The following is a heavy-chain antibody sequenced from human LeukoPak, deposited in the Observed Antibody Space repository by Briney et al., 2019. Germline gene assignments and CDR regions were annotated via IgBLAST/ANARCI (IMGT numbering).Heavy chain of an antibody. V-gene: IGHV3-21*01. J-gene: IGHJ5*02. CDR3: ARRLRRERWFDP. CDR2: ISSSSSYI. D-gene: IGHD4-17*01. CDR1: GFTFSSYS. Sequence: PGGSLRLSCAASGFTFSSYSMNWVRQAPGKGLEWVSSISSSSSYIYYADSVKGRFTISRDNAKNSLYLQMNSLRAEDTAVYYCARRLRRERWFDPWGQGTLVTVSS.